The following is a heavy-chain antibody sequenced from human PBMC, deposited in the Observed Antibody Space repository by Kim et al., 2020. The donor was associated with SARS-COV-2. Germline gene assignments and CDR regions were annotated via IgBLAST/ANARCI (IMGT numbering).Heavy chain of an antibody. J-gene: IGHJ2*01. CDR1: GGSIANHY. Sequence: SETLSLTCTVSGGSIANHYWTWIRQTPGKRLEWIGYMYDNGKTNHNPSLKSRVTILGDTSKNQISLTLTSVTAADTAVYYCAREATNSSSWYSDLWGRGT. CDR3: AREATNSSSWYSDL. CDR2: MYDNGKT. D-gene: IGHD7-27*01. V-gene: IGHV4-59*11.